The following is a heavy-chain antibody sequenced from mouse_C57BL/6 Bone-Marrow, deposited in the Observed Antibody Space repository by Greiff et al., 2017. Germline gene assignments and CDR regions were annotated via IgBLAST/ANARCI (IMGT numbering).Heavy chain of an antibody. V-gene: IGHV5-6*01. CDR2: ISSGGSYT. D-gene: IGHD1-1*01. CDR1: GFTFSSYG. Sequence: EVHLVESGGDLVKPGGSLKLSCAASGFTFSSYGMSWVRQTPDKRLEWVATISSGGSYTYYPDSVKGRFTISRDNAKNTLYLQMSSLKSEDTAMYYCAGGSILYYYAMDYWGQGTSVTGSS. CDR3: AGGSILYYYAMDY. J-gene: IGHJ4*01.